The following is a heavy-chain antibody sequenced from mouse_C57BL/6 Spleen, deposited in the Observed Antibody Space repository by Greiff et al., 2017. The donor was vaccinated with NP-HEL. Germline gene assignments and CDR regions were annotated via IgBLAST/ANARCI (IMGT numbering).Heavy chain of an antibody. Sequence: EVQLQQSGPELVKPGASVKISCKASGYTFTDYYMNWVKQSHGKSLEWIGDINPNNGGTSYNQKFKGKATLTVDKSSSTAYMELRSLTSEDSAVYYCARYYGSSRYAMDYWGQGTSVTVSS. D-gene: IGHD1-1*01. CDR3: ARYYGSSRYAMDY. V-gene: IGHV1-26*01. J-gene: IGHJ4*01. CDR2: INPNNGGT. CDR1: GYTFTDYY.